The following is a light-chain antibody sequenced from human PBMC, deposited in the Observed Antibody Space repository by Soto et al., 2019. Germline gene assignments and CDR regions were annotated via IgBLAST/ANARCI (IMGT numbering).Light chain of an antibody. CDR1: QSISSY. V-gene: IGKV3-11*01. CDR2: DGS. CDR3: QQRRSWPLT. J-gene: IGKJ4*01. Sequence: EIVLTQSPATLSLSPGERATLSCRASQSISSYLAWYQQKPGQAPRLLIYDGSNRATGIPARFSGSGSDTDFTLTISSLEPEDFASYYCQQRRSWPLTFGGGTKVDIK.